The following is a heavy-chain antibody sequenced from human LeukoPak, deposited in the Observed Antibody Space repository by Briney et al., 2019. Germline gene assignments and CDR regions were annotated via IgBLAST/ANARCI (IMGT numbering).Heavy chain of an antibody. J-gene: IGHJ4*02. Sequence: PGGSLRLSCAASGFTFSNAWMSWVRQAPGKGREWVGRIKSKTDGGRTDYAAPVKGRFTISRDDSKNTLYLQMNSLKTEDTAVYYCTTDHAPYSSSWFPDYWGQGTLVTVSS. CDR2: IKSKTDGGRT. CDR3: TTDHAPYSSSWFPDY. D-gene: IGHD6-13*01. CDR1: GFTFSNAW. V-gene: IGHV3-15*01.